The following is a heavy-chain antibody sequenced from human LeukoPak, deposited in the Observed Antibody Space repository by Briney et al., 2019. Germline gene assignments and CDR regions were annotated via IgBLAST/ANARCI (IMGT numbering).Heavy chain of an antibody. CDR1: GFTFSSYG. Sequence: GGSLRLSCAASGFTFSSYGMHWVRQAPGKGLECVAVIWYDGSNKYYADSVKGRFTISRDNSKNTLYLQMNSLRAEDTAVYYCASPARASSGDAFDIWGQGTMVTVSS. D-gene: IGHD6-6*01. CDR2: IWYDGSNK. CDR3: ASPARASSGDAFDI. J-gene: IGHJ3*02. V-gene: IGHV3-33*08.